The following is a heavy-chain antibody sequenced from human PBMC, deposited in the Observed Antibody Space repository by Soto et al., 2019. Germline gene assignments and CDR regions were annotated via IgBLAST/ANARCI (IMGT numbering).Heavy chain of an antibody. CDR1: GGTFSSYA. Sequence: QVQLVQSGAKVKKPGSSVKVSCKASGGTFSSYAISWVRQAPGQGLEWMGGIIPIFGTTNYAQKFQGRVTITADESTSTAYMELSSLRSEDTAMYYCARVVTVVKSFHYWYFDLWGRGTLVTVSS. D-gene: IGHD2-15*01. CDR3: ARVVTVVKSFHYWYFDL. V-gene: IGHV1-69*12. CDR2: IIPIFGTT. J-gene: IGHJ2*01.